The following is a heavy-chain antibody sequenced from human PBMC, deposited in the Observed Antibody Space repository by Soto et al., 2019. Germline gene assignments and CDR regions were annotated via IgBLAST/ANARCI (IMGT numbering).Heavy chain of an antibody. CDR3: AREQDGYNFAGLDY. CDR2: IPYDGSNK. D-gene: IGHD5-12*01. Sequence: GGSLRLSCAASGFTFSSYAMHWVRQAPGKGLEWVAVIPYDGSNKYYADSVKGRFTISRDNSKNTLYLQMNSLRAEDTAVYYCAREQDGYNFAGLDYWGQGTLVTISS. CDR1: GFTFSSYA. J-gene: IGHJ4*02. V-gene: IGHV3-30-3*01.